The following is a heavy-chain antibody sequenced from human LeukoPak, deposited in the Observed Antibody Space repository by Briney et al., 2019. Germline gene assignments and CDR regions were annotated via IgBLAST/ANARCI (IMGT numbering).Heavy chain of an antibody. Sequence: SETLSLTCSVSGGSISSNYYYWGWIRQPPGKGLEGIGSIYDRGSTYYNPSRKSRLTISVDTSKNQFSLKVSSVTAADTALYYCASLDCSGGSCYSFELDYWGQGALVTVSS. D-gene: IGHD2-15*01. CDR1: GGSISSNYYY. CDR2: IYDRGST. J-gene: IGHJ4*02. V-gene: IGHV4-39*01. CDR3: ASLDCSGGSCYSFELDY.